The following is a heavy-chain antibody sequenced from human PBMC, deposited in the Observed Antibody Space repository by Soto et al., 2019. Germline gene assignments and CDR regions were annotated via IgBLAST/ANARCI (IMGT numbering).Heavy chain of an antibody. CDR3: ATTSAAGKYYYGMDV. V-gene: IGHV5-51*01. Sequence: GESQKISCNGSGYSFTSYWIGWVRQMPGKGLEWMGIIYPGDSDTRYSPSFQGQVTISADKSISTAYLQWSSLKASDTAMYYCATTSAAGKYYYGMDVWGQGTTVTVSS. J-gene: IGHJ6*02. D-gene: IGHD6-13*01. CDR2: IYPGDSDT. CDR1: GYSFTSYW.